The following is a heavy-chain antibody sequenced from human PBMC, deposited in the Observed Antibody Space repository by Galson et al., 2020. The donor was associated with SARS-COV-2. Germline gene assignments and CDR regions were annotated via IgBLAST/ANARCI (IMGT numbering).Heavy chain of an antibody. CDR1: GFTFSSYA. D-gene: IGHD6-13*01. Sequence: GVSLKISCAASGFTFSSYAMHWVRQAPGKGLEWVAVISYDGSNKYYADSVKGRFTISRDNSKNTLYLQMNSLRAEDTAVYYCAREIVTGGSSWSLFDYWGQGTLVTVSS. V-gene: IGHV3-30*04. CDR3: AREIVTGGSSWSLFDY. J-gene: IGHJ4*02. CDR2: ISYDGSNK.